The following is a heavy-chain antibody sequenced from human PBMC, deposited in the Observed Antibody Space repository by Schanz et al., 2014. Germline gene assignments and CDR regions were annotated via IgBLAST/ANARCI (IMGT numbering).Heavy chain of an antibody. Sequence: QVQLQESGPGLVKSSETLSLTCTVSCGSISSFYWGWIRQPAGKGLEWIGHIYTSGSTNYNPSLKSRVTMSLDTSKNQFSLKLSSVTAADTAVYYCARDRGYDFSFDPWGQGTLVTVSS. CDR2: IYTSGST. J-gene: IGHJ5*02. D-gene: IGHD3-3*01. CDR3: ARDRGYDFSFDP. CDR1: CGSISSFY. V-gene: IGHV4-4*07.